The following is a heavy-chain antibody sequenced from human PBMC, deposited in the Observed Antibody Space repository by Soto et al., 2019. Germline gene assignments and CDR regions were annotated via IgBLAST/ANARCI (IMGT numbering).Heavy chain of an antibody. CDR1: GYTFTRYG. J-gene: IGHJ6*02. CDR3: ARIELRFLEWFLYGMDV. V-gene: IGHV1-18*01. D-gene: IGHD3-3*01. Sequence: ASVKVSCKASGYTFTRYGISWVRQAPGQGLEWMGWISAYNGNTNYAQKLQGRVTMTTDTSTSTAYMELRSLRSDDTAVYYCARIELRFLEWFLYGMDVWGQGTTVTVSS. CDR2: ISAYNGNT.